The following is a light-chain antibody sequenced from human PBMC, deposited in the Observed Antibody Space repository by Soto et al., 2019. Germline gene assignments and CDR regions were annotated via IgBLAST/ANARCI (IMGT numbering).Light chain of an antibody. V-gene: IGKV3-20*01. J-gene: IGKJ2*01. CDR1: QSFTTTF. CDR2: GAS. CDR3: QQYGGSPVT. Sequence: EILLTPSPGTLSLSPGETATLSCRASQSFTTTFFAWYQQKAGQAPRLLISGASNRATGIPDRFSGSGSGTVFTLTISRVEPEGCEVYYCQQYGGSPVTFGQGTRMEIK.